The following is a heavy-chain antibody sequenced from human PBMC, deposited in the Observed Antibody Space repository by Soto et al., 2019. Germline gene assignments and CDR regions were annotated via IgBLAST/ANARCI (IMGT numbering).Heavy chain of an antibody. V-gene: IGHV4-4*07. CDR3: ARDFDVNTALDYWYFDL. CDR1: GGSTSGKY. Sequence: QVHLQESGPGVVKASETLSLTCSLSGGSTSGKYWSWIRQSAGKGLEWIGRIYSNGRTHYNPSLGSRVSMSVAQNSFSLRLTSVTAADTAIYYCARDFDVNTALDYWYFDLWGRGTQVSVSS. D-gene: IGHD3-9*01. CDR2: IYSNGRT. J-gene: IGHJ2*01.